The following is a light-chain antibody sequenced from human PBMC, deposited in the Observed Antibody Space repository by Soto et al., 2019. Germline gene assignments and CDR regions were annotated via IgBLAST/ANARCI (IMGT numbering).Light chain of an antibody. CDR2: DTS. Sequence: QAVVTQESSLAVSPGGTVTLTCGSSTGAVTSGHYPYWFQQRPGQAPRTLIYDTSNKHSWTPARFSGSLLGGKAALTLSGAQPEDEAEYYCLLFYSGVSVFGTGTKVTVL. J-gene: IGLJ1*01. V-gene: IGLV7-46*01. CDR1: TGAVTSGHY. CDR3: LLFYSGVSV.